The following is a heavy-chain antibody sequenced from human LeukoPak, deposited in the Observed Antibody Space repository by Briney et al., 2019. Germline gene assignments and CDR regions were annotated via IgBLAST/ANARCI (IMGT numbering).Heavy chain of an antibody. CDR1: GFTFSTYA. CDR3: AKVRGSGSFPPYYFDS. V-gene: IGHV3-23*01. D-gene: IGHD3-10*01. Sequence: PGGSLRLSCAASGFTFSTYAMSWVRQAPGKGLEWVSSISDSGSRTYYTDSVKGRFTVSRDNSKSTLYVQMNGLRAEDTAVYYCAKVRGSGSFPPYYFDSWGQGTLVTVSS. CDR2: ISDSGSRT. J-gene: IGHJ4*02.